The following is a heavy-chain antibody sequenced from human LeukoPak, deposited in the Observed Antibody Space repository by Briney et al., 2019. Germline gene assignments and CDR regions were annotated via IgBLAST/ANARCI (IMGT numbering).Heavy chain of an antibody. CDR3: AKKTTAMVLGY. CDR2: IWDDGSKE. CDR1: GFTFSSYG. J-gene: IGHJ4*02. D-gene: IGHD5-18*01. V-gene: IGHV3-33*06. Sequence: GGSLRLSCAASGFTFSSYGMHWVRQAPGRGLEWLALIWDDGSKEKYADSVKGRFTISRDNSKNTLYLQMNSLRAEDTAVYYCAKKTTAMVLGYWGQGTLVTVSS.